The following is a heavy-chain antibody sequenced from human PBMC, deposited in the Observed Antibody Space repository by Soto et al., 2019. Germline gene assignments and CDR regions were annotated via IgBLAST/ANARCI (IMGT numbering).Heavy chain of an antibody. CDR2: ISSSSSYI. V-gene: IGHV3-21*01. Sequence: EVQLVESGGGLVKPGGSLRISCAASGFTFSSYSMNWVRQAPGKGLEWVSSISSSSSYIYYADSVKGRFTISRDNAKNSLYLQMNSLRAEDTAVYYCARGTAAAGPPVDYWGQGTLVTVSS. CDR1: GFTFSSYS. CDR3: ARGTAAAGPPVDY. D-gene: IGHD6-13*01. J-gene: IGHJ4*02.